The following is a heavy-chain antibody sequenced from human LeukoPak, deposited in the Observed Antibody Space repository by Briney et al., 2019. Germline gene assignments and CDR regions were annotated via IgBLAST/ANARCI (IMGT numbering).Heavy chain of an antibody. CDR3: ARSTVVTTFDY. Sequence: SETLSLTCTVSGGSISSYYWSWIRQPPGKGLEWIGYIYYSGSTNYNPSLKSRVTTSVDTSKNQFSLKLSSVTAADTAVYYCARSTVVTTFDYWGQGTLVTVSS. CDR1: GGSISSYY. J-gene: IGHJ4*02. CDR2: IYYSGST. V-gene: IGHV4-59*01. D-gene: IGHD4-23*01.